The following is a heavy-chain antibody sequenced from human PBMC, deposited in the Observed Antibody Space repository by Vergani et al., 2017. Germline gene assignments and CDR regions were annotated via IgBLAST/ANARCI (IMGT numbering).Heavy chain of an antibody. D-gene: IGHD3-16*01. Sequence: QVQLVESGGGVVQRGGSLRLSCATSGFTLSNYDMQWIRQGPGKGLEFVAFIQFDGRNQYYADSVKGRFTLSRDFSKNTLYLQVNSLRTDDTATYYCAKHVRVWGIVYWGQGTQVIVSS. J-gene: IGHJ4*02. V-gene: IGHV3-30*02. CDR1: GFTLSNYD. CDR2: IQFDGRNQ. CDR3: AKHVRVWGIVY.